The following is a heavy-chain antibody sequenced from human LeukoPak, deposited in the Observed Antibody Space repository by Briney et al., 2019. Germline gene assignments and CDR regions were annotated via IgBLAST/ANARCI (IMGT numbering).Heavy chain of an antibody. Sequence: GWSLGVSCTVTGFTFSSYWMHWVRQTPGKGMVWVSRINGAGSSISYADSVKGRVTISRDNAKNTLYLQMNNLRAEDTAVYYCARGGDYKNDYWGQGTLVTVSS. CDR1: GFTFSSYW. D-gene: IGHD4-17*01. CDR2: INGAGSSI. CDR3: ARGGDYKNDY. V-gene: IGHV3-74*01. J-gene: IGHJ4*02.